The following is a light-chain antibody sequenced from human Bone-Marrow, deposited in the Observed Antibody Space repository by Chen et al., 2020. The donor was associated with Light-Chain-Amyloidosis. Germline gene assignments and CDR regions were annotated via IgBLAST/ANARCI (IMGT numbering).Light chain of an antibody. Sequence: SYVLTQPSSVSVAPGQTATIACGGNNIGSTSVHWYQQTPGQAPLLVVYDDSDRPPGVPERLSGSNSGNTATLTIGRVEAGDEADYYGQVWDRSSDRPVFGGGTKLTVL. CDR3: QVWDRSSDRPV. CDR2: DDS. J-gene: IGLJ3*02. CDR1: NIGSTS. V-gene: IGLV3-21*02.